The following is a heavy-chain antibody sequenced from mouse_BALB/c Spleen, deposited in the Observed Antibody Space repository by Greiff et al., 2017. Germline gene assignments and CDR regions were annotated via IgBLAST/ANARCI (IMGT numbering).Heavy chain of an antibody. CDR1: GFTFSSYA. J-gene: IGHJ1*01. D-gene: IGHD2-14*01. CDR2: ISSGGST. V-gene: IGHV5-6-5*01. Sequence: DVHLVESGGGLVKPGGSLKLSCAASGFTFSSYAMSWVRQTPEKRLEWVASISSGGSTYYPDSVKGRFTISRDNARNILYLQMSSLRSEDTAMYYCARFLYRYGSGWYFDVWGAGTTVTVSS. CDR3: ARFLYRYGSGWYFDV.